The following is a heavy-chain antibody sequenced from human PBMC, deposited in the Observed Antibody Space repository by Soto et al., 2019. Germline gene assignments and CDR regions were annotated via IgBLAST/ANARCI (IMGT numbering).Heavy chain of an antibody. CDR2: FDPEDGET. V-gene: IGHV1-24*01. D-gene: IGHD3-3*01. J-gene: IGHJ5*02. CDR3: ATGGYDFWSGYWDNWFEP. Sequence: ASVKVSCKVSGYTLTELSMHWVRQAPGKGLEWMGGFDPEDGETIYAQKFQGRVTMTEDTSTDTAYMELSSLRSEDTAVYYCATGGYDFWSGYWDNWFEPWGQGTRVTVSS. CDR1: GYTLTELS.